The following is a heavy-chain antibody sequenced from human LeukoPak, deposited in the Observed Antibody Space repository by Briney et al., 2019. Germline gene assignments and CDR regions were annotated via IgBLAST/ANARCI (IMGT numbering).Heavy chain of an antibody. D-gene: IGHD5-18*01. CDR1: GFTFSSYG. J-gene: IGHJ4*02. CDR2: ISYDGSNK. Sequence: PGGSLRLSCAASGFTFSSYGMHWVRQAPGKGLEWVAVISYDGSNKYYADSVKGRFTISRDNSNNTLYLQMNSLRAEDTDVYYCAKDSGGYTYVFDYWGQGTLVTVSS. V-gene: IGHV3-30*18. CDR3: AKDSGGYTYVFDY.